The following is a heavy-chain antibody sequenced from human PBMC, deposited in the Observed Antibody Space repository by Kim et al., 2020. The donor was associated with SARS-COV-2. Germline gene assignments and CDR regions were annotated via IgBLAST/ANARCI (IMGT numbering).Heavy chain of an antibody. Sequence: GGSLRLSCAASGFTLSNCYMSWIRQAPGKGLEWVSYIISSGSNTYYADSVKGRFTISRDNAKKSLYLQMNSLRAEDTAVYYCARGSYLSAVAADAWGQGT. CDR3: ARGSYLSAVAADA. D-gene: IGHD3-10*01. CDR2: IISSGSNT. V-gene: IGHV3-11*01. CDR1: GFTLSNCY. J-gene: IGHJ6*02.